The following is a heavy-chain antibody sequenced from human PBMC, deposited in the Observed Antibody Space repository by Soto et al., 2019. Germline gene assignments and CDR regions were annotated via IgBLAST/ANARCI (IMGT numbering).Heavy chain of an antibody. V-gene: IGHV4-59*01. CDR2: IYYSGST. CDR3: ARGHPEDSSRLAY. J-gene: IGHJ4*02. Sequence: SETLSLTCTVSGGSISSYYWSWIRQPPGKGLEWIGYIYYSGSTNYNPSLKSRVTISVDTSKNQFSLKLSSVTAADTAVYYCARGHPEDSSRLAYWGQGTLVTVSS. CDR1: GGSISSYY. D-gene: IGHD3-9*01.